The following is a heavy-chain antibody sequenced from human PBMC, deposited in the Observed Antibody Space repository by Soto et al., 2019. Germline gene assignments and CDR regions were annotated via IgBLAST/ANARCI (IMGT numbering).Heavy chain of an antibody. CDR1: GFTFSSYW. CDR3: ARDPAVTTGWRYYGMDV. J-gene: IGHJ6*02. CDR2: IKQDGSEK. V-gene: IGHV3-7*01. Sequence: PGGSLRLSCAASGFTFSSYWMSWVRQAPGKGLEWVANIKQDGSEKYYVDSVKGRFTISRDNAKNSLYLQMNSLRAEDTAVYYWARDPAVTTGWRYYGMDVWGQGTTVTVSS. D-gene: IGHD6-19*01.